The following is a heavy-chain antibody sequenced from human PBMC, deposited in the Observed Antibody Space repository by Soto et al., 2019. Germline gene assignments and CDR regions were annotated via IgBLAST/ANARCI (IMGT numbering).Heavy chain of an antibody. D-gene: IGHD5-12*01. Sequence: LRLSCAASGFTFSSYAMHWVRQAPGKGLEWVAVISYDGSNKYYADSVKGRSTISRDNSKNTLYLQMNSLRAEDTAVYYCERDPKHGYKIRGIDYWGQGTLVTVYS. CDR2: ISYDGSNK. CDR3: ERDPKHGYKIRGIDY. V-gene: IGHV3-30-3*01. CDR1: GFTFSSYA. J-gene: IGHJ4*02.